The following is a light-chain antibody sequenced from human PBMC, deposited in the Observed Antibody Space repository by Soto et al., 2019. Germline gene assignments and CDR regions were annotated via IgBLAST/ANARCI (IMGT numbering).Light chain of an antibody. CDR3: QQSYTTPLT. V-gene: IGKV1-39*01. CDR2: AAS. CDR1: QSISSY. J-gene: IGKJ4*01. Sequence: DIPMTQSPSSLSASVGDRVIITCRASQSISSYLNWYQQKPGKAPKLLIYAASSLQSGVPSRFSGSGSGADFTLTISSLQPEDFATYHCQQSYTTPLTFGGGTKVEIK.